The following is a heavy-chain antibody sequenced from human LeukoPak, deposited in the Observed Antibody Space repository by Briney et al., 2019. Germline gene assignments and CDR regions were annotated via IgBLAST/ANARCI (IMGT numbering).Heavy chain of an antibody. CDR2: ITSKPYGEAT. D-gene: IGHD1-1*01. Sequence: GGSLRLSCTGSGFSFRDHSMSWVRQPPGKGLEWVGFITSKPYGEATHYAASVSGRFTFSRDDSKSVAYLQMNSLKTEDTAVYYCARGASGRGYADYWGQGTLVTVSS. V-gene: IGHV3-49*04. CDR3: ARGASGRGYADY. J-gene: IGHJ4*02. CDR1: GFSFRDHS.